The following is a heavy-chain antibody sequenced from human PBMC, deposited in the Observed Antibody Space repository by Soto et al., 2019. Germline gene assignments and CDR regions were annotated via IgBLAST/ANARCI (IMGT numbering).Heavy chain of an antibody. V-gene: IGHV3-30-3*01. CDR1: GFTFNTYS. Sequence: GGSLRLSCAASGFTFNTYSMHWVRQAPGKGLEWVAVISYDGSNKFYADSVKGRFTISRDNSKNTLYLEMNSLRAEDTAVYYCARVSPMGYFFDFWGQGSLVTVSS. J-gene: IGHJ4*02. CDR3: ARVSPMGYFFDF. CDR2: ISYDGSNK.